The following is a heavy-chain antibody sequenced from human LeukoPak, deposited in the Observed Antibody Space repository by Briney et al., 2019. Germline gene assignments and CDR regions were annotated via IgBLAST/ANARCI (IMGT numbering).Heavy chain of an antibody. CDR1: GFTVSSNY. V-gene: IGHV3-53*01. D-gene: IGHD6-13*01. CDR3: ARDKIAAAGTDYYYGMDV. Sequence: GGSPRLSCAASGFTVSSNYMSWVRQAPGKGLEWVSVIYSGGSTYYADSVKGRFTISRDNSKNTLYLQMNSLRAEDTAVYYCARDKIAAAGTDYYYGMDVWGQGTTVTVSS. CDR2: IYSGGST. J-gene: IGHJ6*02.